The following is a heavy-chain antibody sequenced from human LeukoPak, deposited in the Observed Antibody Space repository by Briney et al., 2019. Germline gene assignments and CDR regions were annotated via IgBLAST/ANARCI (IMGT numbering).Heavy chain of an antibody. CDR1: GYTFITYD. CDR3: AKRGSTGSYYNNPNFDY. Sequence: ASVKVSCKASGYTFITYDISWVRQATGQGLEWMGWMNPNSGNTGYAQKFQGRVTMTRNTSISTAYMELSSLRSEDTAVYYCAKRGSTGSYYNNPNFDYWGQGTLVTVSS. V-gene: IGHV1-8*01. D-gene: IGHD3-10*01. J-gene: IGHJ4*02. CDR2: MNPNSGNT.